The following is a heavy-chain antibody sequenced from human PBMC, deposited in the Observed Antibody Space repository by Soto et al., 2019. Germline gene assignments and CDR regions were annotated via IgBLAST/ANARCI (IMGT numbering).Heavy chain of an antibody. V-gene: IGHV1-2*02. CDR2: INSNTGHT. J-gene: IGHJ3*01. CDR1: GYTFTAHF. CDR3: ARETLVSAKQFDL. D-gene: IGHD6-13*01. Sequence: ASVKVSCKASGYTFTAHFMHWVRQAPGQGLEWMGWINSNTGHTGYAQKFQGGVTLTRDTSISTAYMELSSLTSGDTAVYCCARETLVSAKQFDLWGQGTMVTVSS.